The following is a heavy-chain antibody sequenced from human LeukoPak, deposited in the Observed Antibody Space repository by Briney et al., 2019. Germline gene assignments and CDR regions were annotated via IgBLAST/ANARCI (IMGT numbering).Heavy chain of an antibody. CDR2: ISGSGGST. Sequence: GGSLSLSCAASGFTFSSYAMSWVRQAPGKGLEWVSAISGSGGSTYYADSVKGRFTISRDNSKNTLYLQMNSLRAEDTAVYYCAKAREPKLRYFDWLCDYWGQGTLVTVSS. J-gene: IGHJ4*02. CDR3: AKAREPKLRYFDWLCDY. V-gene: IGHV3-23*01. D-gene: IGHD3-9*01. CDR1: GFTFSSYA.